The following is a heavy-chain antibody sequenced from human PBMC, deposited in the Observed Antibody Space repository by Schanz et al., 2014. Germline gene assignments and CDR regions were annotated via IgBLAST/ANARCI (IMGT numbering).Heavy chain of an antibody. CDR2: INPSGGST. Sequence: QGQLEKSGAEVKKPGASVKVSCKASGYTFTSDSMHWVRQAPGQGLEWMGMINPSGGSTTYAQKFQGRVAITAYKSTTTAYMELNSLISDDTAVYYCATLDYADSVSCGLGTLVTVSS. CDR1: GYTFTSDS. D-gene: IGHD4-17*01. V-gene: IGHV1-46*01. CDR3: ATLDYADSVS. J-gene: IGHJ5*02.